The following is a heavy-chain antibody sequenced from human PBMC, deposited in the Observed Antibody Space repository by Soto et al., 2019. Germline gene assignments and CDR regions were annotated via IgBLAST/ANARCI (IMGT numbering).Heavy chain of an antibody. V-gene: IGHV1-18*01. D-gene: IGHD3-3*01. Sequence: ASVKVSCKASGYTLTSYGISWVRQAPGQGLEWMGWISAYSYKATYAQKFQDRVTMTVDRSTSTVYMELRSLTSDDTAVYYCARDNSGDFWSGYSHYNFDHWGQGTMLTVYS. CDR3: ARDNSGDFWSGYSHYNFDH. CDR1: GYTLTSYG. CDR2: ISAYSYKA. J-gene: IGHJ4*02.